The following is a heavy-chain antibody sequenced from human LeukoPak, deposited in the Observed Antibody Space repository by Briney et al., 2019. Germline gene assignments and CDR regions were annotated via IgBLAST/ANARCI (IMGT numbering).Heavy chain of an antibody. CDR3: ARAGKRYYGSSGYYDYFDY. J-gene: IGHJ4*02. Sequence: SETLSLTCAVYGGSFSGYYWSWIRQPPGKGLEWIGEINHSGSTNYNPSLKSRVTISVDTSKNQFSLKLSSVTAADTAVYYCARAGKRYYGSSGYYDYFDYWGQGTLVTVSS. D-gene: IGHD3-22*01. V-gene: IGHV4-34*01. CDR1: GGSFSGYY. CDR2: INHSGST.